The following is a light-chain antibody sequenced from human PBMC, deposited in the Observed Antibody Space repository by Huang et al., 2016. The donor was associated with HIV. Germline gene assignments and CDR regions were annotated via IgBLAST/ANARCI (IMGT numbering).Light chain of an antibody. Sequence: EIVLTQSPATLSVSPGERATLSCRASQSVSVSLAWYQQKPGQAPRLLLYCASTRATGVPARFSGSGSGTEFTLTISSLQSEDFAVYYCQQYNNFYTFGPGTRVDIK. CDR3: QQYNNFYT. V-gene: IGKV3-15*01. CDR1: QSVSVS. J-gene: IGKJ3*01. CDR2: CAS.